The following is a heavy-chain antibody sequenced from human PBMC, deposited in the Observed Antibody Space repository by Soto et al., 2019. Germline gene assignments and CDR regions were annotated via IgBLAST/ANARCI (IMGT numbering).Heavy chain of an antibody. CDR2: IKSKTDSGTT. CDR3: TTDLSVLRSLEWSDYYYGMDV. CDR1: GFTFSNAW. J-gene: IGHJ6*02. D-gene: IGHD3-3*01. Sequence: PGGSLRLSCAASGFTFSNAWMSWVRQAPGKGLEWVGRIKSKTDSGTTDYAAPVKGRFTISRDDSKNTLYLQMNSLKTEDTAVYYCTTDLSVLRSLEWSDYYYGMDVWGQGTTVTVSS. V-gene: IGHV3-15*01.